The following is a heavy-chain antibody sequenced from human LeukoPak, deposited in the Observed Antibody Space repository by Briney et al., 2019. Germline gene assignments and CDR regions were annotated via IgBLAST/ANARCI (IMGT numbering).Heavy chain of an antibody. Sequence: PGGSLRLSCAASGFTFGSYSMNWVRQAPGKGLEWVSSISSSSSYIYYADSVKGRFTISRDNAKNSLYMQMNSLRAEDTAVYYCARGGVTPDLYYYYGMDVWGQGTTVTVSS. J-gene: IGHJ6*02. CDR1: GFTFGSYS. D-gene: IGHD4-23*01. V-gene: IGHV3-21*01. CDR3: ARGGVTPDLYYYYGMDV. CDR2: ISSSSSYI.